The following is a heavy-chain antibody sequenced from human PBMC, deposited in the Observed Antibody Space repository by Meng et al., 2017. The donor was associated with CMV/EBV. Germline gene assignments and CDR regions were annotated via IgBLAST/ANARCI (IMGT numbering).Heavy chain of an antibody. Sequence: LRLSCAASGFTFSRYWMHWLRQAPGKGLVWVSRINSDGSSIRYADSVKGRFTISRDNAKNTVYLQMDSLRAEDTAVYYCAILTSTVPRWGQGTLVTVSS. V-gene: IGHV3-74*01. CDR1: GFTFSRYW. CDR3: AILTSTVPR. D-gene: IGHD4-17*01. CDR2: INSDGSSI. J-gene: IGHJ4*02.